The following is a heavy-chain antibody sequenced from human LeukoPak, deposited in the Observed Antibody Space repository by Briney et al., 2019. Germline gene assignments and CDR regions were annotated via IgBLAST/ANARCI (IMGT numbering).Heavy chain of an antibody. CDR2: IRSSSSYI. D-gene: IGHD1-26*01. V-gene: IGHV3-21*01. Sequence: GGSLRLSCAASGFTFSSYSMNWVRQAPGKGLEWVSSIRSSSSYIYYADSVKGRFTISRDNAKNSLYLQMNSLRAEDTAVYYCASSYTAGGATSYFDYWGQGALVTVSS. CDR1: GFTFSSYS. CDR3: ASSYTAGGATSYFDY. J-gene: IGHJ4*02.